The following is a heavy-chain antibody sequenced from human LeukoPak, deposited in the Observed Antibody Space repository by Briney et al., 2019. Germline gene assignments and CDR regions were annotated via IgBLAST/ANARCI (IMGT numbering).Heavy chain of an antibody. Sequence: SETLSLTCTVSGGSISSYYWSWIRQPPGKGLEWIGYIYYSGSTNYNPSLKSRVTISVDTSKNQFSLKLSSVTAADTAVYYCARVQYYDFWSGLDYWGQGTLVTVSS. CDR2: IYYSGST. D-gene: IGHD3-3*01. CDR3: ARVQYYDFWSGLDY. CDR1: GGSISSYY. J-gene: IGHJ4*02. V-gene: IGHV4-59*01.